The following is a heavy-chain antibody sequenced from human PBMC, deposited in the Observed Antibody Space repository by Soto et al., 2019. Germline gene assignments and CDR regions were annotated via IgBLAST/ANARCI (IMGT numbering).Heavy chain of an antibody. D-gene: IGHD6-19*01. Sequence: GGSLSLSCAASGFTFDDYTMHWVRQAPGKGLEWVSLISWDGGSTYYADSVKGRFTISRDNSKNSLYLQMNSLRTEDTALYYCAKDGIAVAGNYYYYGMDVWGQGTTVTVSS. CDR2: ISWDGGST. CDR3: AKDGIAVAGNYYYYGMDV. CDR1: GFTFDDYT. V-gene: IGHV3-43*01. J-gene: IGHJ6*02.